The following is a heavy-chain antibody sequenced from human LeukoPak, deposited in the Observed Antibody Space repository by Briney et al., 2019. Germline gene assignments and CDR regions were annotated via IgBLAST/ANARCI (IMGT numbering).Heavy chain of an antibody. Sequence: SETLSLTCTVSGGSISSYYWSWIRQPPGKGLEWIGYIYYSGSTNYNPSLKSRVTISVDTSKNQFSLKLSSVTAADTAVYYCARDRSRRGWLQPQGAFDIWGQGTLVTVSS. J-gene: IGHJ4*02. V-gene: IGHV4-59*01. CDR1: GGSISSYY. CDR3: ARDRSRRGWLQPQGAFDI. D-gene: IGHD5-24*01. CDR2: IYYSGST.